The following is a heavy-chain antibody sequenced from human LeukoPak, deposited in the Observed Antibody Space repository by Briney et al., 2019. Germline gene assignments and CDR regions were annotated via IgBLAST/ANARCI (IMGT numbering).Heavy chain of an antibody. V-gene: IGHV1-3*03. CDR2: INAGNGNT. J-gene: IGHJ4*02. D-gene: IGHD3-10*01. CDR1: GYTFTSYA. Sequence: ASVKVSCKASGYTFTSYAMHWVRQAPGQRLEWMGWINAGNGNTKYSQEFQGRVTITRDTSASTAYMELSCLRPEDMAVYYCARQYYYGSGSLDYWGQGTLVTVSS. CDR3: ARQYYYGSGSLDY.